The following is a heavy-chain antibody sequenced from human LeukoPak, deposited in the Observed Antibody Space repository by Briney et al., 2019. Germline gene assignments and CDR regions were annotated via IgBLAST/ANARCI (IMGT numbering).Heavy chain of an antibody. CDR1: GFTVSSNY. J-gene: IGHJ4*02. CDR2: IYSGGST. V-gene: IGHV3-53*01. CDR3: ARGGGLTTPNFDY. D-gene: IGHD3-16*01. Sequence: TGGSLRLSWVASGFTVSSNYMSWVRQAPGKGLEWVSVIYSGGSTYYADSVKGRFTISRDNSKNTLYLQMNSLRAEDTAVYYCARGGGLTTPNFDYWGQGTLVTVSS.